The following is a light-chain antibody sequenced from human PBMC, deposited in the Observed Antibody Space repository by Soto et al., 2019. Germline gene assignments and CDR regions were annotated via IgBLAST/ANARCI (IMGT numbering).Light chain of an antibody. V-gene: IGKV1-33*01. J-gene: IGKJ4*01. CDR2: DAS. CDR3: QQYDNLPLT. CDR1: QDIGKY. Sequence: DIQMTQSPSSLSASVRDRVTISCQASQDIGKYLNWYQQKPGKAPQLLIYDASNLETGVPSRFSGSGSGTDFTFTISSLQPEDIATYYCQQYDNLPLTFGGGTKVDI.